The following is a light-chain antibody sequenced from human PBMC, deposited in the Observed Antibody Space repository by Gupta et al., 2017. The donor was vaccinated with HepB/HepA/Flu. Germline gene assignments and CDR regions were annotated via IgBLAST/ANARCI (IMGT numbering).Light chain of an antibody. V-gene: IGLV1-47*01. J-gene: IGLJ2*01. CDR2: RST. Sequence: QSVLTQPPSVSGTHGQRVIISCAGRSSNIGTNFVYWYQQLPGAAPRPLIYRSTQRPSGVPERFSGSKSGTSASLAIGGLRSEDEADYYCVAFDDSLAGWSLGGGTRLTVL. CDR3: VAFDDSLAGWS. CDR1: SSNIGTNF.